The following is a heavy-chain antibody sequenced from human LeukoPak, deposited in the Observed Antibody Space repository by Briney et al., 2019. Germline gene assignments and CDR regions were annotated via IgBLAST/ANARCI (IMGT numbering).Heavy chain of an antibody. CDR1: GGSISNSSSY. V-gene: IGHV4-39*01. Sequence: SETLSLTCSVSGGSISNSSSYWGWIRQPPGKGLEWIGNIYYSGNTYYNASLKSQVSISIDTSKNQFSLKLTSVTAADTAVYYCARQTGSGLFILPGGQGTLVTVSS. CDR3: ARQTGSGLFILP. CDR2: IYYSGNT. J-gene: IGHJ4*02. D-gene: IGHD3/OR15-3a*01.